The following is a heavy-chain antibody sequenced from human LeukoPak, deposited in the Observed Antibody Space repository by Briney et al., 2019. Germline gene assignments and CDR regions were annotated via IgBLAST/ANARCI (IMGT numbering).Heavy chain of an antibody. CDR1: GFTFSSYA. CDR2: ISGSGGST. Sequence: PGGSLRLSCAASGFTFSSYAMSWVRQAPGKGLEWVSAISGSGGSTYYADSVKGRFTISRDNSKNTLYLQMNCLRAEDTAVYYCAKDQTILGAFDIWGQGTMVTVSS. V-gene: IGHV3-23*01. D-gene: IGHD3-3*01. J-gene: IGHJ3*02. CDR3: AKDQTILGAFDI.